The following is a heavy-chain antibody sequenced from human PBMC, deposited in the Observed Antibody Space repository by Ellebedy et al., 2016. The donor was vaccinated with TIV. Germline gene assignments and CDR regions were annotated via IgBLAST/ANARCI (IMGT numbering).Heavy chain of an antibody. V-gene: IGHV3-33*01. CDR1: GLTFSSYG. CDR2: IWYDGSNK. J-gene: IGHJ3*02. CDR3: ASHLAGDAFDI. Sequence: GGSLRLSCAASGLTFSSYGMHWVRQAPGKGLEWVAVIWYDGSNKYYADSVKGRFTISRDNSKNTLYLQMNSLRAEDTAVYYCASHLAGDAFDIWGQGTMVTVSS. D-gene: IGHD3-16*01.